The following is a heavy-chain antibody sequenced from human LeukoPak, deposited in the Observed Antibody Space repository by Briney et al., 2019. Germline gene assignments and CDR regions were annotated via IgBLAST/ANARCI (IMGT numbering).Heavy chain of an antibody. D-gene: IGHD4-17*01. CDR1: GGSISSINYY. V-gene: IGHV4-31*03. Sequence: SQTLSLTCTVSGGSISSINYYWSWIRQHPGKGLEWIGYIYYSGSTYYNPSLKSRVTISVDTSKNQFSLKLSSVTAADTAVYYCARGGDYGEPLDYWGQGTLVTVSS. CDR2: IYYSGST. CDR3: ARGGDYGEPLDY. J-gene: IGHJ4*02.